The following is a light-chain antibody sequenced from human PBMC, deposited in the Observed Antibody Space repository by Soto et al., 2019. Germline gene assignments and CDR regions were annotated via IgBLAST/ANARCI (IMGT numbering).Light chain of an antibody. CDR1: QGNSSA. Sequence: QLSRSPSSLSACVGECVTITSLASQGNSSALAWYQQKPVKAPKLLIYDASSLESGVPQRFSGIESATDYTLSMSSLQPEDSATYNCEQTCTTALRFGGGTKVDI. CDR2: DAS. CDR3: EQTCTTALR. V-gene: IGKV1-13*02. J-gene: IGKJ4*01.